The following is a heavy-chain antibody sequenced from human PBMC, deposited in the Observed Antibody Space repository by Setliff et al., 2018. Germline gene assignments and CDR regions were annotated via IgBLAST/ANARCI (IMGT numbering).Heavy chain of an antibody. D-gene: IGHD6-13*01. V-gene: IGHV3-23*01. Sequence: PSETLSLSCAASGFTFSSYAMSWVRQAPGEGLEWVSGISGSGGSTYYADSVKGRFTISRDNSKNTLYLQMNSLRAEDTAVYYCAKDGSGSYDYLDYWGQGTLVTVSS. J-gene: IGHJ4*02. CDR2: ISGSGGST. CDR3: AKDGSGSYDYLDY. CDR1: GFTFSSYA.